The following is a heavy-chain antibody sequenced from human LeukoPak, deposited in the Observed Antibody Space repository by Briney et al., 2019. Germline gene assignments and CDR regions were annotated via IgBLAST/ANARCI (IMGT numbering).Heavy chain of an antibody. CDR1: GFTFSSYD. J-gene: IGHJ4*02. CDR2: ISYDGSNK. Sequence: SGGSLRLSCAASGFTFSSYDMSWIRQAPGKGLEWVAIISYDGSNKYYADSVRGRFTISRDNSKNTLYLQVNSLRAEDTAVYYCSSGNVDRPDYWGQGTLVTVSS. CDR3: SSGNVDRPDY. V-gene: IGHV3-30*03. D-gene: IGHD5-12*01.